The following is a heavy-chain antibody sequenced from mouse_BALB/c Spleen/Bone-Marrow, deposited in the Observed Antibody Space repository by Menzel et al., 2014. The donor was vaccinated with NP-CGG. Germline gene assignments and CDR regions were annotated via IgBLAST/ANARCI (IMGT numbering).Heavy chain of an antibody. D-gene: IGHD2-4*01. CDR1: GFTFXDYY. Sequence: DVMLVESGGGLVQPGDSLRLSCATSGFTFXDYYMNWVRQPPGKALEWLGFIRNKANGYTTEYSASVKGRFTISRDNSQSILYLQMNTLRAEDSATYYCARDRGLTYFDYWGQGTTLTVSS. V-gene: IGHV7-3*02. CDR2: IRNKANGYTT. J-gene: IGHJ2*01. CDR3: ARDRGLTYFDY.